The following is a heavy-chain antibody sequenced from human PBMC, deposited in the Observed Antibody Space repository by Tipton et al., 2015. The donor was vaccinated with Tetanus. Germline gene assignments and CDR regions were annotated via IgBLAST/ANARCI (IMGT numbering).Heavy chain of an antibody. J-gene: IGHJ3*02. Sequence: SLRLSCAASGFPFSGAWMDWVRQAPGKGLEWVGRIKSNAFGGTTDYAAPVKGRFTISRDDSKNTLYLQMNSLKTEDTAVYYCARDGNSGWGMVGVAVDAFDIWGQGTLVTVSS. D-gene: IGHD5-12*01. CDR1: GFPFSGAW. CDR2: IKSNAFGGTT. V-gene: IGHV3-15*07. CDR3: ARDGNSGWGMVGVAVDAFDI.